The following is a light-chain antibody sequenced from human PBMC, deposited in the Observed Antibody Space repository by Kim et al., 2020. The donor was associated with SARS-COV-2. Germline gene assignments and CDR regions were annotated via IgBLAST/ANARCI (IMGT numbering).Light chain of an antibody. CDR2: AAS. CDR1: QSISSY. Sequence: SATVGNRVPITCRASQSISSYLNLYQQKPGKAPQLLIYAASRLQSGVPSRFSGSGSGTEFTLTISSLQPEDFATYYCQQSYSTPYTFGQGTKLEI. CDR3: QQSYSTPYT. V-gene: IGKV1-39*01. J-gene: IGKJ2*01.